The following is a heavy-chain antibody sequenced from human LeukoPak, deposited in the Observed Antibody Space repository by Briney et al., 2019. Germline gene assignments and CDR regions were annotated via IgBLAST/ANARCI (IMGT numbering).Heavy chain of an antibody. CDR1: GYTFTKSDY. Sequence: AASVKVSCKASGYTFTKSDYVHWVRQAPGQGLEWMGIINPTDGTTLYAQKFQGRVTMTRDTSTNTVYMELSSLRSEDTAVFYCARGPTDMDFDYWGQGSLVTVSS. V-gene: IGHV1-46*01. J-gene: IGHJ4*02. CDR2: INPTDGTT. CDR3: ARGPTDMDFDY.